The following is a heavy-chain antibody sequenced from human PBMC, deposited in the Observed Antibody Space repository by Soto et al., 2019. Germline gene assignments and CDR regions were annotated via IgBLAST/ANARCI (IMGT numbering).Heavy chain of an antibody. CDR1: GFGFADGW. CDR3: TTIVAGTGY. Sequence: EVHLVESGGGLVKPGGSLRLSCAASGFGFADGWMSWVRQAPGKGLEWVGRVKSKTSGGTTDYNAPVEGRFTISRDDSKNTLYLQMNSLKSEDTALYYCTTIVAGTGYWGQGTLVSVSS. CDR2: VKSKTSGGTT. D-gene: IGHD6-19*01. V-gene: IGHV3-15*01. J-gene: IGHJ4*02.